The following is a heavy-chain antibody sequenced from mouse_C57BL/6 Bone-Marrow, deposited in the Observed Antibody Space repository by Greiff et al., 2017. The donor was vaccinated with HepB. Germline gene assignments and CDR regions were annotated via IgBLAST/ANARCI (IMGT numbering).Heavy chain of an antibody. CDR3: TLLRRFFDY. V-gene: IGHV14-4*01. J-gene: IGHJ2*01. CDR2: IDPENGDT. Sequence: VQLHQSGAELVRPGASVKLSCTASGFNIKDDYMHWVKQRPEQGLEWIGWIDPENGDTEYASKFQGKATITADTSSNTAYLQLSSLTSEDTAVYYCTLLRRFFDYWGQGTTLTVSS. CDR1: GFNIKDDY. D-gene: IGHD1-1*01.